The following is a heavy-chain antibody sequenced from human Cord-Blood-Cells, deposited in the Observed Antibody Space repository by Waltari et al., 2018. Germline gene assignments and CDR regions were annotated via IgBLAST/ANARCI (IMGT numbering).Heavy chain of an antibody. Sequence: EVQLVESGGGLVKRGGSLRLSCAASGFTFSNAWMRWARQAPGKGLEWVGRIKSKTDGGTTDYAAPVKGRFTISRDDSKNTLYLQMNSLKTEDTAVYYCTTIDFWSGYYTDYWGQGTLVTVSS. V-gene: IGHV3-15*01. CDR1: GFTFSNAW. D-gene: IGHD3-3*01. J-gene: IGHJ4*02. CDR2: IKSKTDGGTT. CDR3: TTIDFWSGYYTDY.